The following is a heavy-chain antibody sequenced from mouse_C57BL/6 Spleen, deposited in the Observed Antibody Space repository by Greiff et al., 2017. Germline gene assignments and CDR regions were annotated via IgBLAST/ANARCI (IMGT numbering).Heavy chain of an antibody. Sequence: EVKLVESGGGLVKPGGSLKLSCAASGFTFSSYAMSWVRQTPEKRLEWVATISDGGSYTYYPDNVKGRFTISRDNAKNNLYLQMSHLKSEDTAMYYCARDLNYDGSSYGFAYWGQGTLVTVSA. V-gene: IGHV5-4*01. CDR3: ARDLNYDGSSYGFAY. J-gene: IGHJ3*01. D-gene: IGHD1-1*01. CDR2: ISDGGSYT. CDR1: GFTFSSYA.